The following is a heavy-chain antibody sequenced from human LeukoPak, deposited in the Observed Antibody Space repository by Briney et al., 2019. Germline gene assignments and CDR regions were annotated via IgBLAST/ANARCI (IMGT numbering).Heavy chain of an antibody. CDR2: IRSRTNNYAT. Sequence: PGGSLRLSCAASGFTFSGSAIHWVRQASGKGLEWVGRIRSRTNNYATAYAASVKGRFTISRDDSNNTAYLQMNSLRAEDTAVYYCAKDSFSPWFGELPRYVPYYFDYWGQGTLVTVSS. J-gene: IGHJ4*02. D-gene: IGHD3-10*01. CDR3: AKDSFSPWFGELPRYVPYYFDY. V-gene: IGHV3-73*01. CDR1: GFTFSGSA.